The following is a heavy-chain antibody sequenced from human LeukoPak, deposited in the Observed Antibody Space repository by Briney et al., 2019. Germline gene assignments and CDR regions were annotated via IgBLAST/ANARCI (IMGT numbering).Heavy chain of an antibody. CDR3: ARGPSLVGYYYMDV. D-gene: IGHD1-26*01. J-gene: IGHJ6*03. V-gene: IGHV6-1*01. CDR1: GDTFSSDSAA. CDR2: TYYRSKWYN. Sequence: SQTLSLTCAISGDTFSSDSAAWNWIRQSPSRGLEWLGRTYYRSKWYNDYAVSVKSRITIDPDTSKNQFSLQLNSVTPEDTAVYSCARGPSLVGYYYMDVWGKGTTVSVSS.